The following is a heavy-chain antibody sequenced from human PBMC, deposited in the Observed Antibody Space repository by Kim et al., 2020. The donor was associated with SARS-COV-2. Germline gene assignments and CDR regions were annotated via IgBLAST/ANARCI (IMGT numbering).Heavy chain of an antibody. CDR2: TYYRSKWFS. Sequence: SQTLSFTCDISGDSVSSNSAAWNWIRQSPSRGLEWLGRTYYRSKWFSDFAVSVESRITINADTSKNQLSLQLNSVIPEDTAVYFCAREATGGLDFFDYWGQGTLVTVSS. J-gene: IGHJ4*02. V-gene: IGHV6-1*01. CDR3: AREATGGLDFFDY. D-gene: IGHD1-26*01. CDR1: GDSVSSNSAA.